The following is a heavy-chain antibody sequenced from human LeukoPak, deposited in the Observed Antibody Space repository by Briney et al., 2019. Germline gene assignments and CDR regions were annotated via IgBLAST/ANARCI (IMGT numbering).Heavy chain of an antibody. V-gene: IGHV1-8*01. CDR1: GYTFTSYD. D-gene: IGHD3-22*01. J-gene: IGHJ3*02. CDR2: MNPNSGNT. CDR3: ATYDSSGSALDAFDI. Sequence: ASVRVSCKASGYTFTSYDINWVRQATGQGLEWMGWMNPNSGNTGYAQKFQGRVTMTRNTSISTAYMELSSLRSEDTAVYYCATYDSSGSALDAFDIWGQGTMVTVSS.